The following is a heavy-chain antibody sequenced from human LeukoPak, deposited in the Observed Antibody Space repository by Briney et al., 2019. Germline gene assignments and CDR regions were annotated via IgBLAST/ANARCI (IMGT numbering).Heavy chain of an antibody. Sequence: ASVKVSCKVSGYTLTELSMHWVRQAPGKGREWMGAFDPEDGETIYAQNLQGRVTMTEDTSTDTAYMELSRLRSDDTAVYYCARWMTTVITPDYWGQGTLVTVSS. CDR2: FDPEDGET. CDR1: GYTLTELS. J-gene: IGHJ4*02. V-gene: IGHV1-24*01. CDR3: ARWMTTVITPDY. D-gene: IGHD4-11*01.